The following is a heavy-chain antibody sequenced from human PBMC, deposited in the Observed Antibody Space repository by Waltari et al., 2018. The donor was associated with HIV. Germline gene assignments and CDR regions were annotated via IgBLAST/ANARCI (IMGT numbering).Heavy chain of an antibody. J-gene: IGHJ5*02. Sequence: GAEVKKPGASVKVSCKASGYTFTGYYMHWVRQAPGQGLEWMGWINPNSGGTNYAQKFQGRVTMTRDTSISTAYMELSRLRSDDTAVYYCARSYYGSGNWFDPWGQGTLVTVSS. CDR3: ARSYYGSGNWFDP. V-gene: IGHV1-2*02. D-gene: IGHD3-10*01. CDR1: GYTFTGYY. CDR2: INPNSGGT.